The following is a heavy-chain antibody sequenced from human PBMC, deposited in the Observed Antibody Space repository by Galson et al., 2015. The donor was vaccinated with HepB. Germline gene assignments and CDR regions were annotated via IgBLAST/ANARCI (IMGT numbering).Heavy chain of an antibody. D-gene: IGHD2-15*01. J-gene: IGHJ4*02. CDR2: IIPIFGTA. V-gene: IGHV1-69*06. CDR1: GGTFSSYA. Sequence: SVKVSCKASGGTFSSYAISWVRQAPGQGLEWMGGIIPIFGTANYAQKFQGRVTITADKSTSTAYMELSSLSSEDTAVYSCAREGYCSGGSCYTRPYYFDYWGQGTLVTVSS. CDR3: AREGYCSGGSCYTRPYYFDY.